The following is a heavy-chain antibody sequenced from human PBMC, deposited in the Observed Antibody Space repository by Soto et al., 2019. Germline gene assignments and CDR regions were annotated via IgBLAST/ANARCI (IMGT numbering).Heavy chain of an antibody. V-gene: IGHV1-2*02. D-gene: IGHD6-19*01. CDR1: TYTFTAYY. J-gene: IGHJ4*02. CDR3: ARGIVVAGKYYFDL. Sequence: ASVKVSCKASTYTFTAYYVHWVRQAPGQGLEWMGWINPHSGGTNYAPSLQGRVTLTRDTSIRTAYMDLSSLTNDDTAVYYCARGIVVAGKYYFDLWGQGTLVTFSS. CDR2: INPHSGGT.